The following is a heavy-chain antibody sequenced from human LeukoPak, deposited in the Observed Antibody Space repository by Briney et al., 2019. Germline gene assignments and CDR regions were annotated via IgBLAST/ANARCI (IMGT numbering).Heavy chain of an antibody. J-gene: IGHJ4*02. D-gene: IGHD2-21*01. CDR2: IYYSGST. Sequence: NPSETLSLTCTVSGGSISSSSYYWGWIRQPPGKGLEWIGSIYYSGSTYYNPSLKSRVTISVDTSKNQFSLKPSSVTAADTAVYYCARMSDCGGDCYSVGIDYWGQGTLVTVSS. CDR3: ARMSDCGGDCYSVGIDY. CDR1: GGSISSSSYY. V-gene: IGHV4-39*01.